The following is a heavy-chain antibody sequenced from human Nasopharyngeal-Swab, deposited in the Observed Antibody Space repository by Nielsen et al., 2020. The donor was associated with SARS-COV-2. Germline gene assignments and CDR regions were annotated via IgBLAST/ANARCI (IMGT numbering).Heavy chain of an antibody. CDR2: ISYDGSNK. Sequence: GESLKISCAASGFTFSSYWMSWVRQAPGKGLQWVAVISYDGSNKYYADSVKGRFTISRDNSKNTLYLQMNSLRAEDTAVYYCARPDVPGYYTLIDYWGQGTLVTVSS. CDR3: ARPDVPGYYTLIDY. V-gene: IGHV3-30-3*01. J-gene: IGHJ4*02. D-gene: IGHD3/OR15-3a*01. CDR1: GFTFSSYW.